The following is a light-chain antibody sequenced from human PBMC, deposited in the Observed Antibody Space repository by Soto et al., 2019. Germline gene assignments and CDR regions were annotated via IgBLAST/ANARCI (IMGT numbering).Light chain of an antibody. CDR2: DTS. CDR1: HFVSSR. J-gene: IGKJ1*01. CDR3: QEYIHWPPGM. V-gene: IGKV3-15*01. Sequence: EIVVTQSPATLSASPGERVTLSCRASHFVSSRLDWYQQRPGQVPRLLIYDTSTRAPGISASFSGSGSGTEFTLTISSLQSEDFAVYYCQEYIHWPPGMFGPGTSVDIK.